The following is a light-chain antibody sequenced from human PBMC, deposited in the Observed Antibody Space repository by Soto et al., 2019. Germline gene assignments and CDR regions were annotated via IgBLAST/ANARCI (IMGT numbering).Light chain of an antibody. Sequence: DIQRTQSQSALSAAVGVRVTITCRASQSIRNYLTWYQQKPGKAPKVLIYAAASLQSGVPSRFSGSGSGTACTLTISRLQPEDFATYFCQQSYSTPTFGQGTKVEIK. J-gene: IGKJ1*01. V-gene: IGKV1-39*01. CDR3: QQSYSTPT. CDR2: AAA. CDR1: QSIRNY.